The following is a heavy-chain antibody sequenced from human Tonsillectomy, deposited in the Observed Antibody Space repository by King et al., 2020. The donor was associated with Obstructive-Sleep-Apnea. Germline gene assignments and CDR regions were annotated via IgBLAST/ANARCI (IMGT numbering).Heavy chain of an antibody. J-gene: IGHJ6*02. CDR1: GGSISNSGYF. V-gene: IGHV4-31*03. CDR3: AGGDTMDI. CDR2: IYYSGTT. Sequence: QLQESGPGLVKPSQTLSLTCTVSGGSISNSGYFWCCIRQHPVKCLAWMWYIYYSGTTYYSPSLKSRATISVDTSKNQYYLSLSSVTAADTAVYFCAGGDTMDIWGQGTTVIVSS.